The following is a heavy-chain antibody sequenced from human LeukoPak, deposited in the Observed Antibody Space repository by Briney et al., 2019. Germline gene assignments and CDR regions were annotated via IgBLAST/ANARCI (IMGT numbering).Heavy chain of an antibody. CDR2: ISAYNGDT. CDR3: TRDLGVDTTMIFFDY. D-gene: IGHD5-18*01. Sequence: ASVKVFCKASGYTFTDFGISWVRQAPGQGLEWMGWISAYNGDTNYAQKLQGRVTMTTDTSTSTAYMEVKSLRSDDTAVYYCTRDLGVDTTMIFFDYWGQGSLVTVSS. J-gene: IGHJ4*02. CDR1: GYTFTDFG. V-gene: IGHV1-18*01.